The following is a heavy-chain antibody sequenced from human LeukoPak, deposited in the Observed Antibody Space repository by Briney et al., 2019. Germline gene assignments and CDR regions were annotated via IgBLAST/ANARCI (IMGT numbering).Heavy chain of an antibody. J-gene: IGHJ5*02. V-gene: IGHV4-61*02. D-gene: IGHD2-8*01. Sequence: SQTLSLTCTVSGGSISSGGYYWNWIRQPAGKGLEWIGLIYTSGSTNYNPSLKSRVTMSVDTSKNQFSLKLYSVTAADTALYYCAGTPYCTNGICYIKNWFDPWGQGTLVTVSS. CDR2: IYTSGST. CDR1: GGSISSGGYY. CDR3: AGTPYCTNGICYIKNWFDP.